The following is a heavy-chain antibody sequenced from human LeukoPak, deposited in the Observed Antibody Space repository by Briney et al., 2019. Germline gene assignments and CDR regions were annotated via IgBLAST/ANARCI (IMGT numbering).Heavy chain of an antibody. V-gene: IGHV3-53*01. Sequence: GGSLRLSCVASGFTVSSNYMSWVRQAPGTGLEWVSVLYSSGTTYYADSVKGRFTFSRDDSRNTLYLQMNSLVAEDTAGYYCAKLTTSWGQGTLVTVSS. CDR1: GFTVSSNY. CDR3: AKLTTS. D-gene: IGHD4-11*01. CDR2: LYSSGTT. J-gene: IGHJ4*02.